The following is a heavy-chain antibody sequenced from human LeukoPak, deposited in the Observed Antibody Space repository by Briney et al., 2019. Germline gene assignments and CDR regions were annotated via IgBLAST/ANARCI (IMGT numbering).Heavy chain of an antibody. Sequence: GASVKVSCKASGYTFTGYYMYWVRQAPGQGLEWMGWINPNSGGTNYAQKLQGRVTMTTDTSTSTAYMELRSLRSDDTAVYYCARVIRIVVVPAAREYNWFDPWGQGTLVTVSS. J-gene: IGHJ5*02. D-gene: IGHD2-2*01. CDR1: GYTFTGYY. CDR3: ARVIRIVVVPAAREYNWFDP. CDR2: INPNSGGT. V-gene: IGHV1-2*02.